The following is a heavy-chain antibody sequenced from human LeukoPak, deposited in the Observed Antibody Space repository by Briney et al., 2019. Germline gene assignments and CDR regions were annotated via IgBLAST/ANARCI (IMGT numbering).Heavy chain of an antibody. D-gene: IGHD6-13*01. V-gene: IGHV4-39*07. J-gene: IGHJ4*02. CDR2: IYYSGST. CDR3: ARGDSNTWYPRGLHLDY. CDR1: GGSISSSSYY. Sequence: SETLSLTCTVPGGSISSSSYYWGWIRQPPGKGLEWIGSIYYSGSTYYNPSLKSRVTISVDTSKNQFSLKLSSVTAADTGVYFCARGDSNTWYPRGLHLDYWGQGTLVTVSS.